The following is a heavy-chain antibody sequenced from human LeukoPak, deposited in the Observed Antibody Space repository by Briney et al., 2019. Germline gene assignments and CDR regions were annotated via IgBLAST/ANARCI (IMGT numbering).Heavy chain of an antibody. Sequence: GESLQISCKGSGYIFTSYWIGWVRQMPGKGLEWMGIIYPGDSDTRYSPSFQGQVTISADKSISTAYLQWSSLKASDTAKYYCARGKAYCGGDCYSGFDYWGQGTLVTVSS. CDR2: IYPGDSDT. J-gene: IGHJ4*02. CDR3: ARGKAYCGGDCYSGFDY. CDR1: GYIFTSYW. D-gene: IGHD2-21*02. V-gene: IGHV5-51*01.